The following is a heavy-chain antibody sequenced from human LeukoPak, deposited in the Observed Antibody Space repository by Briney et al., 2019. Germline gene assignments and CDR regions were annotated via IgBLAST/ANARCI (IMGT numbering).Heavy chain of an antibody. Sequence: PGRSLRLSCAASGFTLSSYAMHWVRQAPGKGLEWVAVISYDGSNKYYADSVKGRFTISRDNSKNTLYLQMNSLRAEDTAVYYCARGALFRRYYYDSSGYSPFDYWGQGTLVTVSS. V-gene: IGHV3-30-3*01. CDR1: GFTLSSYA. D-gene: IGHD3-22*01. CDR2: ISYDGSNK. CDR3: ARGALFRRYYYDSSGYSPFDY. J-gene: IGHJ4*02.